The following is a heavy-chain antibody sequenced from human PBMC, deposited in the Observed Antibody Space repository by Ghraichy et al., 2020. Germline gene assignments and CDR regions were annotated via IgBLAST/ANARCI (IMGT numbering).Heavy chain of an antibody. CDR3: ARELNRAQVGFDP. J-gene: IGHJ5*02. D-gene: IGHD1-26*01. CDR1: GGSISSYY. V-gene: IGHV4-59*01. CDR2: IYYSGST. Sequence: ESLNISCTVSGGSISSYYWSWIRQPPGKGLEWIGYIYYSGSTNYNPSLKSRVTISVDTSKNQFSLKLSSVTAADTAVYYCARELNRAQVGFDPWGQGTLVTVSS.